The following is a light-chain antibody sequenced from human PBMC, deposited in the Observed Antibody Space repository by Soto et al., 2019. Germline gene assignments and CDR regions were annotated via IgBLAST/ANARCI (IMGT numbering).Light chain of an antibody. CDR1: SSDVGSYNL. V-gene: IGLV2-23*01. J-gene: IGLJ3*02. Sequence: ALTQPASVSGSPGQSITISCTGTSSDVGSYNLVSWYQQHPGKAPKLMIYEDSKRPSGVSNRFSGSKSGNTASLTISGLQTEDEADYYCCSYAGSSTWVFGGGTKLTVL. CDR3: CSYAGSSTWV. CDR2: EDS.